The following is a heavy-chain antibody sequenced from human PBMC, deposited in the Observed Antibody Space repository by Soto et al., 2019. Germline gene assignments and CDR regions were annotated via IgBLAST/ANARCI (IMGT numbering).Heavy chain of an antibody. Sequence: GGSLRLSCAASGFTFSNSAISWVRQASGKGLEWVSSIDSGGGSTAYADSVQGRFTISRDNSKNTVYLQMGSLRPEDMAVYYCARRARPDFYYMDVWGKGTTVTVSS. V-gene: IGHV3-23*01. J-gene: IGHJ6*03. CDR3: ARRARPDFYYMDV. CDR1: GFTFSNSA. D-gene: IGHD6-6*01. CDR2: IDSGGGST.